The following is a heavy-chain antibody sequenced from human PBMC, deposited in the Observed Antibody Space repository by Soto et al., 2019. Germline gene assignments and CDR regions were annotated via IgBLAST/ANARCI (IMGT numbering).Heavy chain of an antibody. V-gene: IGHV1-69*01. J-gene: IGHJ3*01. CDR1: GDTLNSYG. Sequence: QVQLVQSGPELKKPGSSVKVSCKAPGDTLNSYGISWVRQAPGQGLEWMGGIVPMFGTTNLALKFEDRFTITSDELTTTVYMEIRGLTSEDTAVYYCARDLADVHLWDAFDVWGHGTRVTVSS. CDR3: ARDLADVHLWDAFDV. D-gene: IGHD6-13*01. CDR2: IVPMFGTT.